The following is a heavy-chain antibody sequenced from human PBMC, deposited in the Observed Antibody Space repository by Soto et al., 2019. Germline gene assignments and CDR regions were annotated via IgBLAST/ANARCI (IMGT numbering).Heavy chain of an antibody. CDR1: GFTFDDYA. D-gene: IGHD3-16*01. J-gene: IGHJ6*03. CDR2: ISWNSGSI. V-gene: IGHV3-9*01. CDR3: AKGGFIPNYYMDV. Sequence: GGSLRLSCAASGFTFDDYAMHWVRQAPGKGLEWVSGISWNSGSIGYADSVKGRFTISRDNAKNSLYLQMNSLRAEDTALYYCAKGGFIPNYYMDVWGKGTTVTVSS.